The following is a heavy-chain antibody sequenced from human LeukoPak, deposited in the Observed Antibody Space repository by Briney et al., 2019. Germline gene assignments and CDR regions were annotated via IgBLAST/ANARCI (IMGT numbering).Heavy chain of an antibody. CDR3: ARHIDDYGGNQGLDY. J-gene: IGHJ4*02. V-gene: IGHV4-59*08. CDR2: IYYSGST. Sequence: PSETLSLTCTVSGGSISSYYWSWIRQPPGKGLEWVGYIYYSGSTNYNPSLKSRVTISVDTSKNQFSLKLSSVTAADTAVYYCARHIDDYGGNQGLDYWGRGTLVTVSS. CDR1: GGSISSYY. D-gene: IGHD4-23*01.